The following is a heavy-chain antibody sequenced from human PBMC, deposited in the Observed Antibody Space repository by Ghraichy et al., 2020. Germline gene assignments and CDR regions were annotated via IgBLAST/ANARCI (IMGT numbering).Heavy chain of an antibody. Sequence: ETLSHTCAASGFTFSSYWMSWVRQAPGKGLEWVANIKQDGSEKYYVDSVKGRFTISRDNAKNSLYLQMNSLRAEDTAVYYCARDLFGYFDKDIWGQGTMVTVSS. CDR1: GFTFSSYW. V-gene: IGHV3-7*01. J-gene: IGHJ3*02. CDR3: ARDLFGYFDKDI. CDR2: IKQDGSEK. D-gene: IGHD3-9*01.